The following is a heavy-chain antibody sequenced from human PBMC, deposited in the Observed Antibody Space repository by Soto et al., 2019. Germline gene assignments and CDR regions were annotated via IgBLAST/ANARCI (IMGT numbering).Heavy chain of an antibody. J-gene: IGHJ6*03. CDR3: ARGIAAAESLYYYCYMDV. CDR2: INHSGST. D-gene: IGHD6-13*01. Sequence: QVQLQQWGAGLLKPSETLSLTCAVYNESFSGYYWSWIRQPPGKGLEWIGEINHSGSTNYNPSLTSRVIISVDTSKNQFSLKLSSVTAADTAVYYCARGIAAAESLYYYCYMDVWGKGTTVTVSS. CDR1: NESFSGYY. V-gene: IGHV4-34*01.